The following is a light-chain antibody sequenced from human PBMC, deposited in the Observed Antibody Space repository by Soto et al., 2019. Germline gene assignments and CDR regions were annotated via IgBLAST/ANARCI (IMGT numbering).Light chain of an antibody. Sequence: LTQPRSVSGSPGQSVTISCTGTSSDVGRYNYVSWYQHHPGKAPKLMIYGVNERPSGVPDRFSGSKSGNTASLTISGLQAEDEADYHCCSYAGSYILVFGGGTKVTVL. CDR1: SSDVGRYNY. V-gene: IGLV2-11*01. CDR2: GVN. J-gene: IGLJ3*02. CDR3: CSYAGSYILV.